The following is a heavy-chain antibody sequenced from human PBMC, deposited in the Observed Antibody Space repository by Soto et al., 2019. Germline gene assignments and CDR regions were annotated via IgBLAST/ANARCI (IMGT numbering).Heavy chain of an antibody. V-gene: IGHV4-61*01. CDR1: GGSVSSGIYY. D-gene: IGHD3-3*01. CDR3: AIFWSGYYYFDY. J-gene: IGHJ4*02. CDR2: IYYSGST. Sequence: SETLSLTCTVSGGSVSSGIYYWSWIRQPPGKGLEWIGYIYYSGSTNYNPSLKSRVTISVDTSKNQFSLKLSSVTAADTAVYYCAIFWSGYYYFDYWGQGTLVTVSS.